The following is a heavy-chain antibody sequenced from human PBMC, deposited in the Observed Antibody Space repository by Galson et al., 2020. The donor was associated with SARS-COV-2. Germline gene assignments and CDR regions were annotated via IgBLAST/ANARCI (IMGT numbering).Heavy chain of an antibody. J-gene: IGHJ4*02. D-gene: IGHD3-10*01. Sequence: GESLKTSCKGSGSSFTTYSIDRVRQMPGQGLESVENNSHGDNATSYRPSSQGQVTISGDKSISTAYLQWSSLKASDTAMYYCATYSSGRYTWWGQGTLVTVSS. CDR2: NSHGDNAT. V-gene: IGHV5-51*01. CDR3: ATYSSGRYTW. CDR1: GSSFTTYS.